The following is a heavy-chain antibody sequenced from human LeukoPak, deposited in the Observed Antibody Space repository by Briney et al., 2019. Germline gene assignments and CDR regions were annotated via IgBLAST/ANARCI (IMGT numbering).Heavy chain of an antibody. V-gene: IGHV3-53*01. CDR1: GFTVSTTY. Sequence: PGGSLRLSCVASGFTVSTTYMGWVRQAPRKGLEWVSVIYSGGTTYYADSVKGRFTFSRDNSKNTLYLQMNSLRAEDTAVYYCAKVAGPFDYWGQGTLVTVSS. CDR3: AKVAGPFDY. CDR2: IYSGGTT. J-gene: IGHJ4*02.